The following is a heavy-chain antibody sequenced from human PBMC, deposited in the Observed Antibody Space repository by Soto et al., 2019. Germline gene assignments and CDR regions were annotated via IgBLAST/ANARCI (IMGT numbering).Heavy chain of an antibody. CDR2: IYYSGST. V-gene: IGHV4-61*01. Sequence: QVQLQESGPGLVKPSETLSLTCTVSGGSVSSGSYYWSWIRQPPGKGLEWIGYIYYSGSTNYNPSLKSRVTISVDTSKNQFSLKLSSVTAADTAVYYCARTRTRTTVVHSHFDYWGQGTLVTVSS. CDR1: GGSVSSGSYY. D-gene: IGHD4-17*01. CDR3: ARTRTRTTVVHSHFDY. J-gene: IGHJ4*02.